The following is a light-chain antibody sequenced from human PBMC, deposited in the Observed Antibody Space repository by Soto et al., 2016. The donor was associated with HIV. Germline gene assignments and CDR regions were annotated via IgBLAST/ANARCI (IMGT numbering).Light chain of an antibody. CDR3: QVWDRRSDHVV. CDR2: DDS. Sequence: SYELTQPPSVSVAPGKTASITCGGDNVETQSVHWHQQRPGQAPLLAVFDDSDRPSGIPDRFSGSKSGNTATLTINRVDAGDEADYYCQVWDRRSDHVVFGGGTKLSVL. J-gene: IGLJ3*02. CDR1: NVETQS. V-gene: IGLV3-21*03.